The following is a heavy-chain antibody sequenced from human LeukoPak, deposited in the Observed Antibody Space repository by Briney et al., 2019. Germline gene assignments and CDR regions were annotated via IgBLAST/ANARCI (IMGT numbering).Heavy chain of an antibody. CDR2: IWYDGSNK. J-gene: IGHJ4*02. Sequence: GRSLRLSCAASGFNFSNYGMHWVRQAPGKGLEWVAVIWYDGSNKYYADSVKGRFTISRDNSKNTLYLQMNSLRAEDTALYYRSGNFDFWGQGTLVTVSS. D-gene: IGHD2-15*01. CDR3: SGNFDF. CDR1: GFNFSNYG. V-gene: IGHV3-33*03.